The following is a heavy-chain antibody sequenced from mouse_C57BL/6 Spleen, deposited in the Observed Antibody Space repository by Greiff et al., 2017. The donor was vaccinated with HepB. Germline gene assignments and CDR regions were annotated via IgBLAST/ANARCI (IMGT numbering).Heavy chain of an antibody. CDR3: ARDHYYGSWYFDV. Sequence: EVHLVESEGGLVQPGSSMKLSCTASGFTFSDYYMAWVRQVPEKGLEWVANINYDGSSTYYLDSLKSRFIISRDNAKNILYLQMSSLKSEDTATYYCARDHYYGSWYFDVWGTGTTVTVSS. CDR2: INYDGSST. D-gene: IGHD1-1*01. CDR1: GFTFSDYY. J-gene: IGHJ1*03. V-gene: IGHV5-16*01.